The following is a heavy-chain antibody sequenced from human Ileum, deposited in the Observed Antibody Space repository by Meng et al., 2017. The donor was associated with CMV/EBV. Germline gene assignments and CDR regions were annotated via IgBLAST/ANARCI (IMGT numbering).Heavy chain of an antibody. V-gene: IGHV3-23*01. CDR2: ISPTGATS. J-gene: IGHJ4*02. CDR3: GSLAFGSGRGYGY. D-gene: IGHD3-10*01. Sequence: TSGVTCSAYAMSWVRQAPGKGVEWVALISPTGATSHYADSVEGRFTISRDNSKNTLYLQMNSLRGEDTALYFCGSLAFGSGRGYGYWGLGTLVTVSS. CDR1: GVTCSAYA.